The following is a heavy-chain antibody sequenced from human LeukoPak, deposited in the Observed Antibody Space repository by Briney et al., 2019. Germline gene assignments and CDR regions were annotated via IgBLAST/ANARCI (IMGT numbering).Heavy chain of an antibody. D-gene: IGHD6-13*01. Sequence: SETLSLTCTVSGGSISSGGYYWSWIRQHPGKGLEWIGYIYYSGSTYYNPSLKSRVTISVDTSKNQFSLKLSSVTAADTAVYYCARLIGQQLVDYWGQGTLVTVSS. J-gene: IGHJ4*02. V-gene: IGHV4-31*03. CDR1: GGSISSGGYY. CDR3: ARLIGQQLVDY. CDR2: IYYSGST.